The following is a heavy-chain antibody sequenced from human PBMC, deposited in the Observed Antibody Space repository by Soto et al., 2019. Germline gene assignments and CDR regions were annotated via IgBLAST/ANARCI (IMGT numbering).Heavy chain of an antibody. CDR2: ISSSGSTI. V-gene: IGHV3-48*03. CDR1: GFTFSSYE. Sequence: PGGSLRLSCAASGFTFSSYEMNWVRQAPGKGLEWVSYISSSGSTIYYADSVKGRFTISRDNAKNSLYLQMNSLRAEDTAVYYCARDLWYSSGWYSHYYYYGMDVWGQGTTVTVSS. J-gene: IGHJ6*02. CDR3: ARDLWYSSGWYSHYYYYGMDV. D-gene: IGHD6-19*01.